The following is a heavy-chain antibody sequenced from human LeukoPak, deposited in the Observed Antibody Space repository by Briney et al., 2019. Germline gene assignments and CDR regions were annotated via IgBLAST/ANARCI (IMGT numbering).Heavy chain of an antibody. D-gene: IGHD2-2*01. CDR1: GYTFTSYG. CDR2: ISAYNGNT. J-gene: IGHJ5*02. CDR3: ARGKGGDIVVVPVAIPNWFDP. Sequence: GASVKVSCKASGYTFTSYGISWVRQAPGQGLEWMGWISAYNGNTNYAQKLQGRVTMTTDTSTSTAYMELRSLRSDDTAVYYCARGKGGDIVVVPVAIPNWFDPWGQGTLVTVSS. V-gene: IGHV1-18*01.